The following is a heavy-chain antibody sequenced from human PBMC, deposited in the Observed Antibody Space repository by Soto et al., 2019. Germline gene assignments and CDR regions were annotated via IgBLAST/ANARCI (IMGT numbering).Heavy chain of an antibody. D-gene: IGHD2-2*01. CDR2: IKQDGSEK. CDR1: GFTFSSYW. V-gene: IGHV3-7*01. J-gene: IGHJ6*02. Sequence: GSLRLSCAASGFTFSSYWMSWVRQAPGKGLEWVANIKQDGSEKYYVDSVKGRFTISRDNAKNSLYLQMNSLRAEDTAVYYCARTVVVPAAFYYYYYGMDVWGQGTTVTVSS. CDR3: ARTVVVPAAFYYYYYGMDV.